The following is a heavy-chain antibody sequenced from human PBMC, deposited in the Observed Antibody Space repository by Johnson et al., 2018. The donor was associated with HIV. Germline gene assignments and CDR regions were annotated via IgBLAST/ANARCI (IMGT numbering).Heavy chain of an antibody. D-gene: IGHD3-22*01. Sequence: VQLVESGGGVVQPGGSLRLSCAASGFTFSSNYMTWVRQAPGKRLEWVSVIYSGGTTYNADSVKGRFTISRDNARNSLYLQMNTLRAEDTAVYFCARDSSGYYYIPDAFDFWGQGTMVTVSS. CDR3: ARDSSGYYYIPDAFDF. V-gene: IGHV3-66*01. CDR2: IYSGGTT. J-gene: IGHJ3*01. CDR1: GFTFSSNY.